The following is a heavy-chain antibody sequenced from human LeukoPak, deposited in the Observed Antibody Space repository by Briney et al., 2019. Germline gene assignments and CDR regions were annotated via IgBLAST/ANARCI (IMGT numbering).Heavy chain of an antibody. D-gene: IGHD3-3*01. CDR1: GFTFTSSA. V-gene: IGHV1-58*02. J-gene: IGHJ6*02. CDR2: IVVGSGNT. CDR3: AASAYYDFWSGYSSGYYYGMDV. Sequence: SVKVSCKASGFTFTSSAMQWVRQARGQRLEWIGWIVVGSGNTNYAQKFQERVTITRDMSTSTAYMELSSLRSEDTAVYYCAASAYYDFWSGYSSGYYYGMDVWGQGTTVTVSS.